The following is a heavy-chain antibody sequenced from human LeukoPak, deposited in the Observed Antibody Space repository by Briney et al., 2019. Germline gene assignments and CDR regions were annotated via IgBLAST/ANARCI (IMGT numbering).Heavy chain of an antibody. Sequence: PSETLCLTCAVYGGSFSGYYWSWIRQPPGKGLELIGEIHHSGSTNYNPSLTSRVTISVDTSKNQFSLKLSSVTAADTAVYYCARLDCSSTSCYSFDYWGQGTLVTVSS. CDR1: GGSFSGYY. V-gene: IGHV4-34*01. CDR2: IHHSGST. D-gene: IGHD2-2*01. CDR3: ARLDCSSTSCYSFDY. J-gene: IGHJ4*02.